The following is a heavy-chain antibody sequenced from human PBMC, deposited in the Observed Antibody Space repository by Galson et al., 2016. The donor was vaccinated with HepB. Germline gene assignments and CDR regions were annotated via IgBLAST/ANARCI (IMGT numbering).Heavy chain of an antibody. CDR1: GYTFRRYG. CDR3: ARDAYDYVWGTYRAQAEIDY. CDR2: ISAYNGNT. J-gene: IGHJ4*02. V-gene: IGHV1-18*01. D-gene: IGHD3-16*02. Sequence: SVKVSCKASGYTFRRYGITWVRQAPGQGLEWMGWISAYNGNTNYAQKVQGRVTMTTDTSTSTAYMELRSLRSDDTAVYYRARDAYDYVWGTYRAQAEIDYWGQGTLVTVSS.